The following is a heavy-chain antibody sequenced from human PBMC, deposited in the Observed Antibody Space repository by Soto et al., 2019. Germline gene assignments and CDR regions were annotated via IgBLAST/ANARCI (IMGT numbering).Heavy chain of an antibody. Sequence: QVQLQQWGAGLLKPSETLSLTCAVYGGSFSGYYWSWIRQPPGKGLEWIGEINHSGSTNYNPSLRVRVTRSVDSSRNQFSLKLSSVTPADTAVYYWARRGGNWNYASYGRYFDLWGRGTLVTVSS. CDR3: ARRGGNWNYASYGRYFDL. V-gene: IGHV4-34*01. D-gene: IGHD1-7*01. CDR1: GGSFSGYY. J-gene: IGHJ2*01. CDR2: INHSGST.